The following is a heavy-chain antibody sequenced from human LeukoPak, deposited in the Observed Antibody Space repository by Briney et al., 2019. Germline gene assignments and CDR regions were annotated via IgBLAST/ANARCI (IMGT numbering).Heavy chain of an antibody. D-gene: IGHD4-17*01. V-gene: IGHV4-59*01. CDR1: GGSISSYY. J-gene: IGHJ3*02. CDR2: IYYSGST. Sequence: SEILSLTCTVSGGSISSYYWSWIRQPPGKGLEWIGYIYYSGSTNYNPSLKSRVTISVDTSKNQFSLKLSSETAADTAVYYCARVQIYGDDAFDIWGQGTMVTVSS. CDR3: ARVQIYGDDAFDI.